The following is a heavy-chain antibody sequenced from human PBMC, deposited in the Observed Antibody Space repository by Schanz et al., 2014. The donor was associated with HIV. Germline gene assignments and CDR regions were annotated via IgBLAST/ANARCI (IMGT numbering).Heavy chain of an antibody. CDR3: ALSRPSGYGGSWYFDL. J-gene: IGHJ2*01. D-gene: IGHD2-15*01. Sequence: QVQLVESGGGVVQPGRSLRLSCAASGFSFSRNAMHWVRQAPGKGLEWVAVISYDASNKYYADSVRGRFTISRDNSKDTLYLQMNSLRAEDTAVYYCALSRPSGYGGSWYFDLWGRGTLVAVSS. CDR1: GFSFSRNA. V-gene: IGHV3-30-3*01. CDR2: ISYDASNK.